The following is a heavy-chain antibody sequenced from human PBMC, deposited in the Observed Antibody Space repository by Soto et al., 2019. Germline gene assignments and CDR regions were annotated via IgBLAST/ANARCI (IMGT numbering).Heavy chain of an antibody. J-gene: IGHJ3*02. D-gene: IGHD6-19*01. CDR1: GYTFTSYG. Sequence: ASVKVSCKASGYTFTSYGISWVRQAPGQGLEWMGWISAYNGNTNYAQKLQGRVTMTTDTSTSTAYMELRSLRSDNTAVYYCARVVQWLVTRAFDIWGQGTMVTVSS. CDR3: ARVVQWLVTRAFDI. CDR2: ISAYNGNT. V-gene: IGHV1-18*01.